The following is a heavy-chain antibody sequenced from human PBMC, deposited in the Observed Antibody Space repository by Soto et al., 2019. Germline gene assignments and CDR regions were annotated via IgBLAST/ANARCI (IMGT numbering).Heavy chain of an antibody. CDR2: IDSSGST. J-gene: IGHJ4*02. CDR3: ARQNGYDAGFGH. Sequence: QVQLQESGPGLVKPSQTLSLTCTVSGVSLSSGDVYWTWIRQSPEKVLEWIGYIDSSGSTHYNPSLKTRVTILVDPSKNQFSLSLRSVTAADTAEYYCARQNGYDAGFGHWGQGLLVTVS. V-gene: IGHV4-30-4*01. CDR1: GVSLSSGDVY. D-gene: IGHD5-12*01.